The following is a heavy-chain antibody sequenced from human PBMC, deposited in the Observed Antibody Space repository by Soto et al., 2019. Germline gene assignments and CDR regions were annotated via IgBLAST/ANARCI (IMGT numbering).Heavy chain of an antibody. V-gene: IGHV4-39*01. CDR3: ARTIYFDY. D-gene: IGHD2-21*01. CDR1: GDSISSTNNY. CDR2: IFYSGST. J-gene: IGHJ4*02. Sequence: SETLSLTCTVSGDSISSTNNYWGWIRQPPGKGLEWIGNIFYSGSTYYNPSLKSRVTISVDTSKNQFSLKLSSVTAADTAVYYCARTIYFDYWGKGTLVTVSS.